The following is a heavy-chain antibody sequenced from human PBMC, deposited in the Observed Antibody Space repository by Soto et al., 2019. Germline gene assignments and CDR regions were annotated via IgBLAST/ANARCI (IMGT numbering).Heavy chain of an antibody. D-gene: IGHD3-10*01. CDR2: ISAYNGNT. J-gene: IGHJ6*02. CDR1: GYTFTSYG. CDR3: ARVEISVVRGVTNLYYYYGMDV. V-gene: IGHV1-18*01. Sequence: ASVKVSCKASGYTFTSYGISWVRQAPGQGLERMGWISAYNGNTNYAQKLQGRVTMTTDTSTSTAYMELRSLRSDDTAVYYCARVEISVVRGVTNLYYYYGMDVWGQGTTVTVSS.